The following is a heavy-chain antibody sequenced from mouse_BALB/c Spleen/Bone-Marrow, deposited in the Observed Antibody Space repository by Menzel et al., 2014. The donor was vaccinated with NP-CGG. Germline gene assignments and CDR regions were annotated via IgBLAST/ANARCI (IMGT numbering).Heavy chain of an antibody. V-gene: IGHV1S22*01. J-gene: IGHJ1*01. CDR1: GYTFTSYW. D-gene: IGHD1-1*01. CDR2: IYPGSGST. Sequence: LQHPGSDLVRPGASLKLSCQATGYTFTSYWMHWVQQRPGQGLEWIGNIYPGSGSTNYNEKFKSKATLTVDKSSSTAYMQLSSLTSEDSAVYYCAPYYYGSSYGVYWYVEGGGAGTTGNGSS. CDR3: APYYYGSSYGVYWYVEG.